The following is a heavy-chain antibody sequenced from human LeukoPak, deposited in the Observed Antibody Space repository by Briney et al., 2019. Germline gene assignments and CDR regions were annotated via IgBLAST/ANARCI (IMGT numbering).Heavy chain of an antibody. CDR3: ARVRRNWNDVWTNWFDP. V-gene: IGHV4-30-2*01. CDR2: IYHSGST. CDR1: GGSISSGGYS. J-gene: IGHJ5*02. D-gene: IGHD1-1*01. Sequence: RSSETLSLTCAVSGGSISSGGYSWSWIRQPPGKGLEWIGYIYHSGSTYYNPSLKSRVTISVDRSKNQFSLKLSSVTAADTAVYYCARVRRNWNDVWTNWFDPWGQGTLVTVSS.